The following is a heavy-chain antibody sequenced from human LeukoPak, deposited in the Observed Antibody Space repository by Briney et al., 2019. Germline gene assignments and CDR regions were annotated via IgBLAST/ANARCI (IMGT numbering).Heavy chain of an antibody. D-gene: IGHD1/OR15-1a*01. Sequence: GSLRLSCAASGFTLSSYGMSWVRQPPGKGLEWIGEINHSGSTNYNPSLKSRVTISVDTSKNQFSLKPSSVTAADTAVYYCAKTGTGPFDYWGQGTLVTVSS. CDR2: INHSGST. CDR1: GFTLSSYG. V-gene: IGHV4-34*08. CDR3: AKTGTGPFDY. J-gene: IGHJ4*02.